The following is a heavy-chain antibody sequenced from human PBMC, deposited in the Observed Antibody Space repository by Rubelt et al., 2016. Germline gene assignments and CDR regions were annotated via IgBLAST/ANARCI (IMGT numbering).Heavy chain of an antibody. CDR1: GFTSSSYW. D-gene: IGHD2-15*01. Sequence: EVQLVESGGGLVQPGGSLRLSCAASGFTSSSYWMTRVRQAPGKGLEWVANIKEDGSEKYYVDSVKGRFTISRDNAKNSLYLQMNSRRAEDTAVYYCARVVGATTDYWGQGNLVTVSS. CDR3: ARVVGATTDY. V-gene: IGHV3-7*05. J-gene: IGHJ4*02. CDR2: IKEDGSEK.